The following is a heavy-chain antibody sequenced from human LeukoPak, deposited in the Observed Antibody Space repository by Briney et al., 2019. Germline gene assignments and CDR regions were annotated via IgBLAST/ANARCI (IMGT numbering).Heavy chain of an antibody. J-gene: IGHJ4*02. CDR3: ARDRAAMVIDY. CDR2: ISSSGSTI. Sequence: GGSLRLSCAASGFTFSDYYMSWIRQAPGKGLEWVSYISSSGSTIYYADSVKGRFTISRDNAKNSLYLQMNSLRAEDSAVYYCARDRAAMVIDYWGQVTLVTVSS. D-gene: IGHD5-18*01. CDR1: GFTFSDYY. V-gene: IGHV3-11*04.